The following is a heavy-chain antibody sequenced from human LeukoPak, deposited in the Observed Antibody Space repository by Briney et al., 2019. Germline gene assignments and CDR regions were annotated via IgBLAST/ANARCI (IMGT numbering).Heavy chain of an antibody. CDR2: IYYSGST. CDR1: GGSISSSSYY. Sequence: PSETLSLTCTVSGGSISSSSYYWGWIRQPPGKGLEWIGSIYYSGSTYYNPSLKSRVTISVDTSKNQFSLKLSSVTAADTAVYYCARDLMVMTQPSFFDYWGQGTLVTVSS. CDR3: ARDLMVMTQPSFFDY. D-gene: IGHD4-23*01. J-gene: IGHJ4*02. V-gene: IGHV4-39*07.